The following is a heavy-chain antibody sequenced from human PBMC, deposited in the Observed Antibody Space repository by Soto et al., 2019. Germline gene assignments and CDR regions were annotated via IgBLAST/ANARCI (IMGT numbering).Heavy chain of an antibody. CDR2: ISYDGSNK. CDR3: AREGYSGYDSPSFDY. Sequence: QVQLVESGGGVVQPGRSLRLSCAASRFTFSSYAMHWVRQAPGKGLEWVAVISYDGSNKYYADSVKGRFTISRDNSKNTLYLQMNSLRAEDTAVYYCAREGYSGYDSPSFDYWGQGTLVTVSS. CDR1: RFTFSSYA. J-gene: IGHJ4*02. V-gene: IGHV3-30-3*01. D-gene: IGHD5-12*01.